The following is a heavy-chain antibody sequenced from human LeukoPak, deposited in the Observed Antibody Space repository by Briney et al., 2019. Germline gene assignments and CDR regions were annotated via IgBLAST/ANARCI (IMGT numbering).Heavy chain of an antibody. CDR2: INTKTGTP. Sequence: GASVKVSCKASGYTFNRNAINWVRQAPGQRLEWMGWINTKTGTPTYAQGFTGRFVFSLDISVTTAYLQISNLKAEDTAFYYCARRSPSADAFDIWGQGKMVNVSS. J-gene: IGHJ3*02. V-gene: IGHV7-4-1*02. CDR3: ARRSPSADAFDI. CDR1: GYTFNRNA.